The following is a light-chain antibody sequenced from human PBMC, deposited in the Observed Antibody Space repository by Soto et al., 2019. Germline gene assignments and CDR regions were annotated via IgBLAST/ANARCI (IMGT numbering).Light chain of an antibody. CDR3: CSYVGSSTFV. CDR2: EGA. Sequence: QSVLTQPASVSGSPGQSITISCTGTSSDVGSYNLVSWYQQHPGKAPKLMIYEGAKRPSGVSNRFSGSKSGNTASLTISGLQTEDEADYYCCSYVGSSTFVFGTGIKLTVL. CDR1: SSDVGSYNL. J-gene: IGLJ1*01. V-gene: IGLV2-23*01.